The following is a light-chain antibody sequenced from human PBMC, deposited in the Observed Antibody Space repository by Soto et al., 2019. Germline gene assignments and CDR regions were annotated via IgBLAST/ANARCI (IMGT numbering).Light chain of an antibody. Sequence: DSQMTQSPSSLSASVGDRVTITCRASQGIDTYLAWFQQKPGKAPKTLIYAASSLHSGVPSRFSGSGFGLDFNLTISSLQPEDFATYYCQHYNGYPQTFGQGTRLDIK. V-gene: IGKV1-16*01. CDR2: AAS. J-gene: IGKJ5*01. CDR3: QHYNGYPQT. CDR1: QGIDTY.